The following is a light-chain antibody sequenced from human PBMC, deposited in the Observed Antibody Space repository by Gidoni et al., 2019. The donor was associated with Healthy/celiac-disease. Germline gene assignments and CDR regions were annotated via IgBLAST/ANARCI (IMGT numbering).Light chain of an antibody. Sequence: EIVLTQSPATRYLSPGERATLSCRASQSVSSYLAWYQQKPGQAPRLLIFDASNRATGIPARFSGSGSGTYFTLTISSLEPEDFAVYYCQQRSNWPPYTFGQGTKLEIK. CDR2: DAS. CDR3: QQRSNWPPYT. V-gene: IGKV3-11*01. CDR1: QSVSSY. J-gene: IGKJ2*01.